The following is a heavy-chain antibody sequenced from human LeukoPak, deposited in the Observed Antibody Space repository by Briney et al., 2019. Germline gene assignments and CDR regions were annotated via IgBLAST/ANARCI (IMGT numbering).Heavy chain of an antibody. CDR3: TRGQSYCGADCYSD. Sequence: GGSLRLSCAASGFSVSNYYMSWVRQPPGKSLEWVSVMYTGGGRYYGDSVKGRFTISRDNSKNTVFLQMNSLRVEDTALYYCTRGQSYCGADCYSDWGQGTLVTVSS. J-gene: IGHJ4*02. CDR2: MYTGGGR. V-gene: IGHV3-66*01. D-gene: IGHD2-21*02. CDR1: GFSVSNYY.